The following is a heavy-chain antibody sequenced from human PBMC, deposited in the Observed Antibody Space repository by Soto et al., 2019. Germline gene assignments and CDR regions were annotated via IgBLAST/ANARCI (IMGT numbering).Heavy chain of an antibody. CDR1: GFTFSTYA. Sequence: PGGSLRLSCAASGFTFSTYAMHWVRQAPGKGLEWVAVISYDGSNKYYADSVKGRFTISRDNSKNTLYLQMNSLRAEGTAVYYCARGGSAWAIDYWGQGTLVTVSS. CDR3: ARGGSAWAIDY. J-gene: IGHJ4*02. V-gene: IGHV3-30-3*01. CDR2: ISYDGSNK. D-gene: IGHD6-19*01.